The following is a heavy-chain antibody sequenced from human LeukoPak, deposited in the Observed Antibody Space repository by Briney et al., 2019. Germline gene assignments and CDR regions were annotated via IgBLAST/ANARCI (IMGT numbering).Heavy chain of an antibody. CDR2: MNPNSGNT. D-gene: IGHD3-22*01. CDR1: GYTFTSYD. V-gene: IGHV1-8*03. Sequence: GASVKVSCKASGYTFTSYDINWVRQATGQGLEWMGWMNPNSGNTGYAQKFQGRVTITRNTSISTAYMELSSLRSEDTAVYYCARASDYYDSSEFDYWGQGTLVTVSS. CDR3: ARASDYYDSSEFDY. J-gene: IGHJ4*02.